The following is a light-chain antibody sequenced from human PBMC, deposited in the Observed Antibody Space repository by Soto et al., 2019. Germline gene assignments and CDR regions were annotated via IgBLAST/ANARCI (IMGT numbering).Light chain of an antibody. V-gene: IGKV1-5*03. CDR1: QSIDTW. Sequence: DIQMTQSPSILSASVGDRVTITCRASQSIDTWLAWYQQKPGTAPNLLIYKATILQSGVPSRFSGSGSGTEYSLAISSLEPADYVTYYCQQYETFSPWTFGQGTKVE. J-gene: IGKJ1*01. CDR3: QQYETFSPWT. CDR2: KAT.